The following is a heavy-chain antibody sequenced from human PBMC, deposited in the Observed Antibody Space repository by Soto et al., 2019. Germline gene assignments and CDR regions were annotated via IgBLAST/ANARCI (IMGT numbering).Heavy chain of an antibody. Sequence: EVQLVESGGGLVQPGGSLRLSCAASGFTCSSYWMHWVRQAPVKGLVWVSRINSYGSSTRYADSVKGRFSISRYNAKNTLYLPMNSLRAEYTAVYYCLRCEYNYDISGYYYTDYGGQGTLLTVSS. CDR2: INSYGSST. V-gene: IGHV3-74*01. CDR1: GFTCSSYW. D-gene: IGHD3-22*01. CDR3: LRCEYNYDISGYYYTDY. J-gene: IGHJ4*02.